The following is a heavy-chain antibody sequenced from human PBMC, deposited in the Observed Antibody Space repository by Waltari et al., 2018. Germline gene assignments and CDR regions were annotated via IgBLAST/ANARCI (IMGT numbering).Heavy chain of an antibody. V-gene: IGHV6-1*01. CDR2: TYYRSKWYS. D-gene: IGHD6-13*01. CDR3: TREASSSFDY. J-gene: IGHJ4*02. CDR1: GDSVSTYTAS. Sequence: QVPLQQSGPGLVKPSQTPSLTCALSGDSVSTYTASWNWLRLSPSRGLEWLGRTYYRSKWYSDYAVSVKSRIAINPDKSKNQFSLHLNSVTPEDTAVYYCTREASSSFDYWGQGALVTVSS.